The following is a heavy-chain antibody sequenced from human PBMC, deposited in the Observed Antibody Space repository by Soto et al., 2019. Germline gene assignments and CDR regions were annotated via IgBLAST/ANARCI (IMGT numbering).Heavy chain of an antibody. CDR3: ARKIFAAGY. J-gene: IGHJ4*02. Sequence: QVQLVQSGAEVKKPGSSVKVSCEAPGGTFDHAAITWVRQAPGQGLEWVGGINPMFNSTHYAQKFQGRVTITADAVTSTAIMELRGLTSDDTAVYYCARKIFAAGYWGKGTLLVVTS. V-gene: IGHV1-69*01. CDR1: GGTFDHAA. CDR2: INPMFNST. D-gene: IGHD3-9*01.